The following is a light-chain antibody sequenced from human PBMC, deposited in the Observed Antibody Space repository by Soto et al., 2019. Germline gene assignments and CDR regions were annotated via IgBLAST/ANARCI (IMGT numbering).Light chain of an antibody. V-gene: IGLV2-23*02. Sequence: QSALTQPASVSGSPRQSITISCTGTSSDVGSYNLVSWYQQHPGKAPKLMIYEVSKRPSGVSNRFSGSKSGNTASLTISGLQAEDEADYYCCSYAGRSTWVFGIGTKVTVL. J-gene: IGLJ1*01. CDR3: CSYAGRSTWV. CDR2: EVS. CDR1: SSDVGSYNL.